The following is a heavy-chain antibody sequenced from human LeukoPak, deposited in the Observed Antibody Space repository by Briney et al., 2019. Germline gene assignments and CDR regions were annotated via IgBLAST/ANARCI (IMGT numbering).Heavy chain of an antibody. V-gene: IGHV3-49*04. J-gene: IGHJ6*02. CDR3: ARGPIELWIHNGMDV. CDR1: GFTLGVHA. CDR2: IRRTFYRGTK. D-gene: IGHD3-16*01. Sequence: GGSLRLSCRGSGFTLGVHAISWVREPPGEGLERGCFIRRTFYRGTKEYAASVQDRFTLSRDDSKNIVYLQMNSLKIEDTGVYYCARGPIELWIHNGMDVWGQGTTVTVSS.